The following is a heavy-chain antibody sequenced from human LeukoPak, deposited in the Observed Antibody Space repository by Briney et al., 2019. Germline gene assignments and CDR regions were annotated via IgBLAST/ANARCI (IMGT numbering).Heavy chain of an antibody. D-gene: IGHD3-10*01. CDR1: GGTFSNYV. CDR2: IIPIFGTA. Sequence: SVKVSCKASGGTFSNYVISWVRQAPGQGLEYMGGIIPIFGTANYAQKFQGRVTITADESKSTAYMEMSSLRSEDTAVYYCARGRNGLIWFGELERWGQGTLVTVSS. CDR3: ARGRNGLIWFGELER. V-gene: IGHV1-69*13. J-gene: IGHJ4*02.